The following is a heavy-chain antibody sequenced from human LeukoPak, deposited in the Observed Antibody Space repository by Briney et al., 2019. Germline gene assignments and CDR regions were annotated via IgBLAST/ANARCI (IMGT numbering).Heavy chain of an antibody. CDR1: GYTFTSYG. CDR2: ISAYNGNT. Sequence: ASVKVSCKASGYTFTSYGISWVRQAPGQGLEWMGWISAYNGNTNYAQKLQGRVTMTTDTSTSTAYMELRSLRSDDTAVYYCAREAVAGVLRYYYMDAWGKGTTVTVSS. D-gene: IGHD6-19*01. CDR3: AREAVAGVLRYYYMDA. V-gene: IGHV1-18*01. J-gene: IGHJ6*03.